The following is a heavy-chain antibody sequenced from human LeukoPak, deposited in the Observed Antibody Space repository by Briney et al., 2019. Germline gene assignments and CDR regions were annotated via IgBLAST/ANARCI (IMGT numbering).Heavy chain of an antibody. Sequence: KPSETLSLTCTVSGGSVSSYYWSWIRQPAGKGLEWIGRIYTSGSTNYNPSLKSRVTMSVDTSKNQFSLKLSSVTAADTAVYYCARGDSSSWYDAFDIWGQGTMVTVSS. D-gene: IGHD6-13*01. V-gene: IGHV4-4*07. J-gene: IGHJ3*02. CDR2: IYTSGST. CDR1: GGSVSSYY. CDR3: ARGDSSSWYDAFDI.